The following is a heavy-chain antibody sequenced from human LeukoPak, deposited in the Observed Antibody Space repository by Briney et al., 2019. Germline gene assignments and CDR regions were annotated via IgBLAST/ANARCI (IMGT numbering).Heavy chain of an antibody. J-gene: IGHJ4*02. D-gene: IGHD3-10*01. CDR1: GYTFTSYY. V-gene: IGHV1-46*01. CDR2: INPSGGST. CDR3: ASTGVVRGVITPYFDY. Sequence: ASVKVSCKASGYTFTSYYMHWVRQAPGQGLEWMGIINPSGGSTSYAQKFQGRVTMTRDMSTSTVYMELSSLRSEDTAVYYCASTGVVRGVITPYFDYWGQGTLVTVSS.